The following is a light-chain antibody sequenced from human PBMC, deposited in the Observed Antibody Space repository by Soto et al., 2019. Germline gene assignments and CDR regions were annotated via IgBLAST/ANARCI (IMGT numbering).Light chain of an antibody. Sequence: AVQVTQSPSSLSASVGDTVTITCRASQGISSAFAWYQQKPGKVPRLLIYDVFNLQSRFPSRFSGSGSGTDFTVTITRLQPEEFATYYCQHLDTYPLTYGQRTRLEVK. CDR1: QGISSA. J-gene: IGKJ5*01. CDR3: QHLDTYPLT. V-gene: IGKV1-13*02. CDR2: DVF.